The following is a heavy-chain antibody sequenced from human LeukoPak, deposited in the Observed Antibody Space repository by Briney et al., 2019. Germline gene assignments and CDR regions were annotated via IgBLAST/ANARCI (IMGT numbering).Heavy chain of an antibody. Sequence: SETLSLTCAVYGGSFSGYYWTWIRQPPGKGLEWIGEINHSGSTNYNPSLESRVTISVDTSKNQFSLKLSSVTAADTAVYYCARGGGKYYXDRWXXXTLXTVSX. CDR1: GGSFSGYY. CDR3: ARGGGKYYXDR. V-gene: IGHV4-34*01. CDR2: INHSGST. D-gene: IGHD3-10*01. J-gene: IGHJ5*02.